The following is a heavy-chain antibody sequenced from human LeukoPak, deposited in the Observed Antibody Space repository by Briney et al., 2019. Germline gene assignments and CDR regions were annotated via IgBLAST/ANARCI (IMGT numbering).Heavy chain of an antibody. CDR2: ISSSGSTT. J-gene: IGHJ6*02. V-gene: IGHV3-48*03. Sequence: GGSLRLSCAASGFTFSSYEMNWVRQAPGKGLEWVSYISSSGSTTSYADSVKGRFTISRDNAENLLYVQMNRLRADDTAIYYCARARVAGDRHYFYGMDVWGQGTTVTVSS. CDR1: GFTFSSYE. D-gene: IGHD6-19*01. CDR3: ARARVAGDRHYFYGMDV.